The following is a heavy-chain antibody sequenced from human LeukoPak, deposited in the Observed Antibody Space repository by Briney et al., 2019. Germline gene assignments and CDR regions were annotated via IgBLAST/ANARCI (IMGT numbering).Heavy chain of an antibody. CDR2: IIPIFGTA. Sequence: ASVKVSCKASGYTFTGYYMHWVRQAPGQGLEWMGGIIPIFGTANYAQKFQGRVTITTDESTSTAYMELSSLRSEDTAVYYCASGDSSSWYYPNFDYWGQGTLVTVSS. J-gene: IGHJ4*02. D-gene: IGHD6-13*01. V-gene: IGHV1-69*05. CDR3: ASGDSSSWYYPNFDY. CDR1: GYTFTGYY.